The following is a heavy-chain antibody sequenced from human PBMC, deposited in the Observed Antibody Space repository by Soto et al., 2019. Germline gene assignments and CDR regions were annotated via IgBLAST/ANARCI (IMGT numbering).Heavy chain of an antibody. CDR3: AKDQGWAYSGFHYFDY. J-gene: IGHJ4*02. D-gene: IGHD1-26*01. V-gene: IGHV3-30*18. CDR2: ISNDGSYR. Sequence: PGGSLRLSCAASGFTFSSYVMHWVRQAPGKGLEWVAVISNDGSYRYYADSVKGRFTISRDNSKNTLYLQMNSLRAEDTAVYYCAKDQGWAYSGFHYFDYWGQGTLVTVSS. CDR1: GFTFSSYV.